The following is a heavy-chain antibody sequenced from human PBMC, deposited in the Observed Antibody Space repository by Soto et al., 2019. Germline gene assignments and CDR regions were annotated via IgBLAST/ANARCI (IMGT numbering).Heavy chain of an antibody. CDR1: GFTVSSNY. J-gene: IGHJ6*02. CDR2: IYSGGST. V-gene: IGHV3-66*01. CDR3: ARGGATYYYYYGMDV. Sequence: GGSLRLSCAASGFTVSSNYMSWVRQAPGKGLEWVSVIYSGGSTYYADSVKGRFTISRDNSKNTLYLQMNSLRAEDTAVYYCARGGATYYYYYGMDVWGQGTTVTVSS. D-gene: IGHD5-12*01.